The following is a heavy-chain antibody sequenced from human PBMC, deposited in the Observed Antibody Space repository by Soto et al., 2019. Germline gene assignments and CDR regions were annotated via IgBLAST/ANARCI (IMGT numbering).Heavy chain of an antibody. J-gene: IGHJ5*02. CDR3: AKDKLGTTWFDP. CDR2: ISGGLSTT. Sequence: HPGGSLRLSCAASGFSITDFAISWVRLAPRKGLEWVATISGGLSTTFYADSVKGRFTISRDTSSNTLYLQLNSLRDDDAAMYYCAKDKLGTTWFDPWGQGTLVTVSS. CDR1: GFSITDFA. V-gene: IGHV3-23*01. D-gene: IGHD1-7*01.